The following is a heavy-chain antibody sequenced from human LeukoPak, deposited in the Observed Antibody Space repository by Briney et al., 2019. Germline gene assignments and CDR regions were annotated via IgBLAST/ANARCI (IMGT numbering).Heavy chain of an antibody. CDR1: GYTFTDHY. Sequence: ASVKVSCKASGYTFTDHYLYWVRQAPGQRLEWMGWINPKSGGTKYGQNFQGRVTMTWDTSITTVYMELSRLRSDDTAVYYCARGGERSGYPLSYYYYYMDVWGKGTTVTVSS. CDR2: INPKSGGT. D-gene: IGHD3-3*01. J-gene: IGHJ6*03. CDR3: ARGGERSGYPLSYYYYYMDV. V-gene: IGHV1-2*02.